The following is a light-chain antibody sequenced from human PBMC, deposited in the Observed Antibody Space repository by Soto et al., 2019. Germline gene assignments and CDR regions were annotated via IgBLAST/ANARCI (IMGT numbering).Light chain of an antibody. J-gene: IGKJ1*01. Sequence: IVLTQSPGTLSLSPGXRATLSCRASQSVSSSYLAWYQQKPGQAPRLLIYGASNRATGITDRFSGSGSGTDFTLTISRLEPEDFAVYYCQQDGSSLRTFGQGTKVENK. CDR1: QSVSSSY. CDR2: GAS. CDR3: QQDGSSLRT. V-gene: IGKV3-20*01.